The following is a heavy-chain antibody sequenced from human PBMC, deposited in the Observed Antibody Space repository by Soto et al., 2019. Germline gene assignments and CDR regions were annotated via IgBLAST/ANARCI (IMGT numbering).Heavy chain of an antibody. CDR1: GFTFSSYG. V-gene: IGHV3-33*01. CDR3: ARDPLDVTSYDSYVRGADYYFDY. CDR2: IWYDGSNK. Sequence: PGGSLRLSCAASGFTFSSYGMHWVRQAPGKGLEWVAVIWYDGSNKYYADSVKGRFTISRDNSKNTLYLQMNSLRAEDTAVYYCARDPLDVTSYDSYVRGADYYFDYWGQGTLVTVSS. D-gene: IGHD3-22*01. J-gene: IGHJ4*02.